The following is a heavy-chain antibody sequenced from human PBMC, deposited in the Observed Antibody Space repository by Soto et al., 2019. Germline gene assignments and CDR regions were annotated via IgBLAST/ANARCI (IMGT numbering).Heavy chain of an antibody. Sequence: QVRLVESGGGVVQPGRSLRLSCAASGFTFRNFGFHWVRQAPGKGLEWVALVWYDGTNKYYAESLKGRVSISRDNSKNTLYLEMKSLRAEDTAVYYCARDGDVDGGPPPKDYAMDVWGQWTTVTVSS. D-gene: IGHD3-10*01. CDR2: VWYDGTNK. CDR1: GFTFRNFG. J-gene: IGHJ6*02. CDR3: ARDGDVDGGPPPKDYAMDV. V-gene: IGHV3-33*08.